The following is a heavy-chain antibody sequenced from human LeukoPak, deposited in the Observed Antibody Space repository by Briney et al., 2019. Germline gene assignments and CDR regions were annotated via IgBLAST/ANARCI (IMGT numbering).Heavy chain of an antibody. Sequence: PGGSLRLSCAASGFTFSSYGMHWVRQAPGKGLEWVAFIRYDGSNKYYADSVKGRFTISRDNSKNTLYLQMNSLGAEDTAVYYCARDARDGYNWVYFDYWGQGTLVTVSS. D-gene: IGHD5-24*01. CDR2: IRYDGSNK. CDR1: GFTFSSYG. CDR3: ARDARDGYNWVYFDY. V-gene: IGHV3-30*02. J-gene: IGHJ4*02.